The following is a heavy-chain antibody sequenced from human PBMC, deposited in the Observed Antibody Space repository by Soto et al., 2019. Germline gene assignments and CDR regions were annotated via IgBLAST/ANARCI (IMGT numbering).Heavy chain of an antibody. CDR1: GFTFSSYW. CDR2: IKQDGSEK. V-gene: IGHV3-7*01. CDR3: AEEGYYDSSGYDWDYYYYYGMDD. Sequence: EVQLVESGGGLVQPGGSLRLSCAASGFTFSSYWMSWVRQAPGKGLEWVANIKQDGSEKYDVDSVKGRFTISRVNAKNSLYLQMNSPRAEDTAVYYCAEEGYYDSSGYDWDYYYYYGMDDWGQGTTVTVSS. D-gene: IGHD3-22*01. J-gene: IGHJ6*02.